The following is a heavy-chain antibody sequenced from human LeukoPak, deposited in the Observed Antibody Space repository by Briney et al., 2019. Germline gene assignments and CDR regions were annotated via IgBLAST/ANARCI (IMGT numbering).Heavy chain of an antibody. J-gene: IGHJ4*02. CDR1: GFTFGSYA. CDR2: ITTSGGST. D-gene: IGHD1-26*01. V-gene: IGHV3-23*01. Sequence: GGSLRLSCAASGFTFGSYAMSWVRQAPGKGLEWVSGITTSGGSTYYADSVKGRFTISRDNSRNTLYLQMNSLRAEDTAVYYCAKGGATANWGQGTLVTVSS. CDR3: AKGGATAN.